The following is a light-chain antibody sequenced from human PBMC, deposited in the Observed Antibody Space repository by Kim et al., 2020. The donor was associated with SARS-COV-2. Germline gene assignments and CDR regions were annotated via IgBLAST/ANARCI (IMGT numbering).Light chain of an antibody. V-gene: IGLV3-1*01. J-gene: IGLJ1*01. CDR3: QAWDINTGV. Sequence: GNKYSSWYLQRPGQSPVLVIYKDTKRPSRISERFSGSNSGNSATLTISGAQALDEADYYCQAWDINTGVFGTGTRVTVL. CDR2: KDT. CDR1: GNKY.